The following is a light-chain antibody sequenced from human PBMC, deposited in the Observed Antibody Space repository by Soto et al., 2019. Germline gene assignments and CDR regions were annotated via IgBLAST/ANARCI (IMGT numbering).Light chain of an antibody. Sequence: QSALTQPRSVSGSPGQSVTISCTGISSDVGGFNYVSWYQQHPGKAPKLMIYDVSKRPSGVPDRFSGSKSGNTASLTISGLQAEDDADYYCCSYAGSYTYVFGTGTKLTVL. CDR1: SSDVGGFNY. J-gene: IGLJ1*01. V-gene: IGLV2-11*01. CDR3: CSYAGSYTYV. CDR2: DVS.